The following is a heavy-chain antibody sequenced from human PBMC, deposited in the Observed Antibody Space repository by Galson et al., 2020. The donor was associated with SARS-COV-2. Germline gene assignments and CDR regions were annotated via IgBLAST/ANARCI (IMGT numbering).Heavy chain of an antibody. V-gene: IGHV2-70*01. CDR1: GFSLSTSGMC. D-gene: IGHD6-13*01. J-gene: IGHJ6*02. CDR2: IDRDDDK. Sequence: SGPTLVKPTQTLTLTCTFSGFSLSTSGMCVSWIRQPPGKALEWLALIDRDDDKYYSTSLKTRLTISKDTSKNQVVLTMTNMDPVDTATYYCARIVVEQQLVHDYYYGMEVWGQGTTVTVSS. CDR3: ARIVVEQQLVHDYYYGMEV.